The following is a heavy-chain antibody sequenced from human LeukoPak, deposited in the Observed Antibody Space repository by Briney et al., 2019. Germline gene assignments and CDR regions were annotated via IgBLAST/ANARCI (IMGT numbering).Heavy chain of an antibody. Sequence: ASVKVSCKASGYTFTSYGISWVRQAPGQGLEWMGWISANNGNTNYAQKLQGRVTMTTDTSTSTAYMELRSLRSDDTAVYYCARGRPELSSSWYNIYPTDNGHDYYFDYWGQGTLVTVSS. CDR3: ARGRPELSSSWYNIYPTDNGHDYYFDY. V-gene: IGHV1-18*01. J-gene: IGHJ4*02. CDR2: ISANNGNT. CDR1: GYTFTSYG. D-gene: IGHD6-13*01.